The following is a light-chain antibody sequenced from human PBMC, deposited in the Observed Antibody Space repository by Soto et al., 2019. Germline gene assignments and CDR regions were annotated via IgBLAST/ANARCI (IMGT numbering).Light chain of an antibody. CDR1: QSVSSY. CDR3: QQRSNWPIT. J-gene: IGKJ5*01. V-gene: IGKV3-11*01. CDR2: DAS. Sequence: EIGLTQSPATLSLSPGERATLSCRASQSVSSYLAWYQQKPGQAPRLRSYDASNRATGIPARFSGSGSGTDFTLTISRLEPEDFAVYYCQQRSNWPITFGQGTRLEIK.